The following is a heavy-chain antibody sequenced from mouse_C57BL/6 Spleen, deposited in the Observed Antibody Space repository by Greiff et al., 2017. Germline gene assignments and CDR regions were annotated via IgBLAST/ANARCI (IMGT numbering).Heavy chain of an antibody. V-gene: IGHV5-17*01. CDR2: ISSGSSTI. D-gene: IGHD1-2*01. J-gene: IGHJ1*03. Sequence: EVKLVESGGGLVKPGGSLKLSCAASGFTFSDYGMHWVRQAPEKGLEWVAYISSGSSTINYADTVKGRFTISRDNAKNTLFLQMTSLRSEDTAMYYCARQITTARYCDVWGTGTTVTVSS. CDR1: GFTFSDYG. CDR3: ARQITTARYCDV.